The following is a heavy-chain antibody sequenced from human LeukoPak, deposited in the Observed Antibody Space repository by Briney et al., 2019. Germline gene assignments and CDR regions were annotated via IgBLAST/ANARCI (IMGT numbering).Heavy chain of an antibody. J-gene: IGHJ6*02. V-gene: IGHV3-9*01. CDR2: ISWNSGSI. CDR1: GFTFDDYA. Sequence: GGSLRLSCAASGFTFDDYAMHWVRHAPGKGLEWVSGISWNSGSIGYADSVKGRFTISRDNAKNSLYLQMNSLRAEDTAVYYCAYYNSGAFYYGMDVWGQGTTVTVSS. CDR3: AYYNSGAFYYGMDV. D-gene: IGHD3-10*01.